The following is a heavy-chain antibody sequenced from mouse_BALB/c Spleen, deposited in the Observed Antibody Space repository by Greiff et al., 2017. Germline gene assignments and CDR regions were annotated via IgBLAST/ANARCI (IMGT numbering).Heavy chain of an antibody. Sequence: EVKLVESGGGLVKPGGSLKLSCAASGFTFSSYTMSWVRQTPEKRLEWVATISSGGGNTYYPDSVKGRFTISRDNAKNNLYLQMSSLRSEDTALYYCARGIYDGYPYFDYWGQGTTLTVSS. V-gene: IGHV5-9*03. CDR2: ISSGGGNT. CDR3: ARGIYDGYPYFDY. CDR1: GFTFSSYT. J-gene: IGHJ2*01. D-gene: IGHD2-3*01.